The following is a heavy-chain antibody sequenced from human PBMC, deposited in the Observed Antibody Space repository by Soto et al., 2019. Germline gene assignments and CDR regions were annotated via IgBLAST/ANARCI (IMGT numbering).Heavy chain of an antibody. Sequence: SVKVSCKASGGTFSSYAISWVRQAPGQGLEWMGGIIPIFGTANYAQKFQGRVTITADVSTSTAYMELSSLRSEDTAVYYCAADLALSSGYYADYWGQGTLVTVSS. CDR1: GGTFSSYA. D-gene: IGHD3-22*01. J-gene: IGHJ4*02. V-gene: IGHV1-69*13. CDR3: AADLALSSGYYADY. CDR2: IIPIFGTA.